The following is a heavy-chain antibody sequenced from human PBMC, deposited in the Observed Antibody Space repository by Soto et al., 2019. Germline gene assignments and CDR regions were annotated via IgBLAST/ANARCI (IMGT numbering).Heavy chain of an antibody. Sequence: QITLKESGPTLVNPTQTLTLTCTFSGFSLSASGEGVGWIRQPPGKALEWLAIFYWNGKDRYSPSLGTRLTITKDTSKDQVVLTMTNMDPVDTATYYCVRRQQGGTFDKFDYWGQGILVTVSS. V-gene: IGHV2-5*01. CDR2: FYWNGKD. CDR3: VRRQQGGTFDKFDY. CDR1: GFSLSASGEG. J-gene: IGHJ4*02. D-gene: IGHD1-7*01.